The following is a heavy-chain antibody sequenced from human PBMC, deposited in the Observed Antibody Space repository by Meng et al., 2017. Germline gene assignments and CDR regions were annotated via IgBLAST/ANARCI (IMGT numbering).Heavy chain of an antibody. CDR1: GYTFTSYY. CDR2: INPSGGST. J-gene: IGHJ4*02. V-gene: IGHV1-46*01. D-gene: IGHD6-6*01. CDR3: ARFRYIEQLTGSFDY. Sequence: ASVKVSCKASGYTFTSYYMHWVRQAPGQGLEWMGIINPSGGSTSYAQKFQGRVTMTRDTSTSTVYMGLSSLRSEDTAVYYCARFRYIEQLTGSFDYWGQVTLVTVSS.